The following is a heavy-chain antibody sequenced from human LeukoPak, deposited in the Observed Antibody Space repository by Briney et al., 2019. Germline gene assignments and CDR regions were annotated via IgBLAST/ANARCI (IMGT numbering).Heavy chain of an antibody. V-gene: IGHV1-69*13. CDR1: GGTFSSYA. CDR2: IIPIFGTA. D-gene: IGHD3-10*01. Sequence: SVTVSCKASGGTFSSYAISWVRQAPGQGLEWMGGIIPIFGTANYAQKFQGRVTITADESTSTAYMELSSLRSEDTAVYYCARERDTYYYGSGSYLDYWGQGTLVTVSS. CDR3: ARERDTYYYGSGSYLDY. J-gene: IGHJ4*02.